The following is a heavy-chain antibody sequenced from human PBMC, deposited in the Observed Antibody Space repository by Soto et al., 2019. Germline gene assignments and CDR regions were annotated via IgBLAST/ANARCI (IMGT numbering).Heavy chain of an antibody. CDR3: ARDSVWYDFWSVQGWYYGMDV. J-gene: IGHJ6*02. CDR1: GGSISSYY. D-gene: IGHD3-3*01. CDR2: IYTSGST. V-gene: IGHV4-4*07. Sequence: SETLSLTCTVSGGSISSYYWSWIRQPAGKGLEWIGRIYTSGSTNYNPSRKSRVTMSVDTSKNQFSLKLGSVTAADTAVYYCARDSVWYDFWSVQGWYYGMDVWGQGTTVTVSS.